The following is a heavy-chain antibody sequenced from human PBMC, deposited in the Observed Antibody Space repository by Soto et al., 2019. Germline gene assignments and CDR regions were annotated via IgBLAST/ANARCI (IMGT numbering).Heavy chain of an antibody. CDR1: GFTFSTYA. D-gene: IGHD4-17*01. J-gene: IGHJ4*02. Sequence: GGSLRLSCAASGFTFSTYAMSWVRQAPGKGLEWVSALSAGGTSAYYTVSVEGRFTISRDNSKNILYLQMNSLKADDTAVYYCARRTYGDYDFWGQGTLVTVSS. CDR3: ARRTYGDYDF. CDR2: LSAGGTSA. V-gene: IGHV3-23*01.